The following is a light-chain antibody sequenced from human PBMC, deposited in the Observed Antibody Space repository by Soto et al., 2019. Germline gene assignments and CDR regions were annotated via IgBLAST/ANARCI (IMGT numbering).Light chain of an antibody. V-gene: IGKV3-15*01. CDR2: GAS. Sequence: EIVMTQSPATLSVSPGERATLSCRASQSVSSNLAWYQQKPGQAPRLLIYGASTRATGIPARFSGSASGTEFTLTISSLQSEYFAVYYGQQYNNWPPWTFGQGTKVEIK. CDR3: QQYNNWPPWT. J-gene: IGKJ1*01. CDR1: QSVSSN.